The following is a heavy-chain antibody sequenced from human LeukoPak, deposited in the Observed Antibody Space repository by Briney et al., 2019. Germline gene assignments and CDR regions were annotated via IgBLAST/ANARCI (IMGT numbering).Heavy chain of an antibody. Sequence: GGSLRLSCAASKFTFSSHVMHWVRQAPGKGLDHVSAISSSGISTYYANSVGGRFTISRDNSKNMLYLQMDSLRTEDMAVYYCARGGKDGFDIWGQGTMVTVSS. CDR2: ISSSGIST. D-gene: IGHD1-26*01. CDR3: ARGGKDGFDI. J-gene: IGHJ3*02. V-gene: IGHV3-64*01. CDR1: KFTFSSHV.